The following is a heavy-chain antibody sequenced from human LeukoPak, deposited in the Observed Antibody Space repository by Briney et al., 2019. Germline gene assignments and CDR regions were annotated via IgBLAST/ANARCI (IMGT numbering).Heavy chain of an antibody. Sequence: GGSLRLSCAASGFTFNNFPMSWVRQAPGKGLEWVSAINPSGGDPYFPDSVRGRFTISRDNSKNTLYLQMNSLRPEDTAVYFCARDFMSCSMDYWGQGTLVTVSS. V-gene: IGHV3-23*01. J-gene: IGHJ4*02. D-gene: IGHD2/OR15-2a*01. CDR1: GFTFNNFP. CDR3: ARDFMSCSMDY. CDR2: INPSGGDP.